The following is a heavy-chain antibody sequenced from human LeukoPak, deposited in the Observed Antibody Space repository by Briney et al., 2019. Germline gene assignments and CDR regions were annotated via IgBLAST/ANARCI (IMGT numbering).Heavy chain of an antibody. D-gene: IGHD6-19*01. CDR2: IYYDGST. Sequence: SETLSLTCTVSGGSISSSNYYWGWIRRPPGKGLEWIGSIYYDGSTYYNPSLKSRVTISVDTSKNQFSLKLSSVTAADTAVYYCARGSRGWYVDYWGQGTLVTVSS. CDR1: GGSISSSNYY. V-gene: IGHV4-39*07. CDR3: ARGSRGWYVDY. J-gene: IGHJ4*02.